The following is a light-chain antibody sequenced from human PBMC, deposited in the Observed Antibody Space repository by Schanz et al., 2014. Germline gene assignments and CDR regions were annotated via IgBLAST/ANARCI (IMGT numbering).Light chain of an antibody. V-gene: IGKV3-20*01. CDR2: GAS. CDR3: QQYGSSPPCT. Sequence: EIVLTQSPATLSVSPGERATLSCRASQSVSSNLAWYQQKPGQAPRLLIYGASSRATGIPDRFSGSGSGTDFTLTISRLEPEDFALYYCQQYGSSPPCTFAQGTKLEIK. CDR1: QSVSSN. J-gene: IGKJ2*02.